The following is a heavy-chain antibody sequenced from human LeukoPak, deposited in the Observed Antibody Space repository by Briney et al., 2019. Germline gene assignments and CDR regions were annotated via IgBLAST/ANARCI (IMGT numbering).Heavy chain of an antibody. D-gene: IGHD1-26*01. J-gene: IGHJ3*02. CDR2: YPTCVTT. Sequence: YPTCVTTTYSHKFQGRVTMTRERSKRTVYMEMSKLRYEDTAVYYCARGRLWEVLDAFDMWGQGTMVTVSS. CDR3: ARGRLWEVLDAFDM. V-gene: IGHV1-46*03.